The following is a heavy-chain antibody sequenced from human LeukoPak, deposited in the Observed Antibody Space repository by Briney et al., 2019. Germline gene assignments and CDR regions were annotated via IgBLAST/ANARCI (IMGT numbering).Heavy chain of an antibody. CDR1: GYSFTSYW. D-gene: IGHD3-3*01. Sequence: GESLKISCKGSGYSFTSYWIGWVRQMPGKGLEWMGIIYPGDSDTRYSPSFQGQVTISADKSISTAYLQWSSLKASDTAMYYCARLGADLWSNYYYMNVWGKGTTVTVSS. CDR3: ARLGADLWSNYYYMNV. J-gene: IGHJ6*03. CDR2: IYPGDSDT. V-gene: IGHV5-51*01.